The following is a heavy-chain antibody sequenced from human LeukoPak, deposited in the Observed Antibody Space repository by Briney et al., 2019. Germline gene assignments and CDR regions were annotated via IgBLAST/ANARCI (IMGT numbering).Heavy chain of an antibody. Sequence: GSLRLSCAASGFTFSSYAMSWVRQAPGKGLEWVSAISGSGGSTYYADSVKGRFTISRDNSKNTLYLQMNSLRAEDTAVYYCAKDYSRYYYGSGSYSDYWGQGTLVTVSS. CDR1: GFTFSSYA. D-gene: IGHD3-10*01. V-gene: IGHV3-23*01. CDR2: ISGSGGST. CDR3: AKDYSRYYYGSGSYSDY. J-gene: IGHJ4*02.